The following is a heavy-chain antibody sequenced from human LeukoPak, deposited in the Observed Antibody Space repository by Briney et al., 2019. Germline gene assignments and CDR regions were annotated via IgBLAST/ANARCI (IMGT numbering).Heavy chain of an antibody. CDR1: GFSFSNYA. J-gene: IGHJ6*02. V-gene: IGHV3-30*04. Sequence: GGSLRLSCAASGFSFSNYAMHWVRQAPGKGLEWVALISYDGSNEYYADSVKGRFTISRDNSKNTLYLQMNSLRAEDTAVYNCARGGGLDVWGQGATVTVSS. CDR3: ARGGGLDV. CDR2: ISYDGSNE. D-gene: IGHD3-16*01.